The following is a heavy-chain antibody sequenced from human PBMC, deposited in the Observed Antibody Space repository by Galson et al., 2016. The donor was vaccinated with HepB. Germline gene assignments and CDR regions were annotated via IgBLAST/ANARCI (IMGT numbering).Heavy chain of an antibody. CDR3: TTDTTYFAT. Sequence: SLRLSCAASGFSFSNAWMTWVRQAPGKGLEWVGRIRPNTDGGTTDYAAPVKGRFTISRDDSKNTLYLQMNSLKTDDTGVYYCTTDTTYFATWGQGTLVTVSS. CDR2: IRPNTDGGTT. D-gene: IGHD1-14*01. CDR1: GFSFSNAW. V-gene: IGHV3-15*05. J-gene: IGHJ4*02.